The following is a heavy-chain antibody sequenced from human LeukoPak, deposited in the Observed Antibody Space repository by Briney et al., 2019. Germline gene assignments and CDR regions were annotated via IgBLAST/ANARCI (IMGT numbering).Heavy chain of an antibody. V-gene: IGHV1-2*04. CDR1: GYTFRRYG. J-gene: IGHJ3*02. CDR2: FNPNSGGT. CDR3: ARGLEQLTTGLDAFDI. Sequence: GASVKVSCKASGYTFRRYGISWVRQAPGQGLEWMGWFNPNSGGTNYAQKFQGWVTMTRDTSISTAYMELSRLRSDDTAVYYCARGLEQLTTGLDAFDIWGQGTMVTVSS. D-gene: IGHD6-13*01.